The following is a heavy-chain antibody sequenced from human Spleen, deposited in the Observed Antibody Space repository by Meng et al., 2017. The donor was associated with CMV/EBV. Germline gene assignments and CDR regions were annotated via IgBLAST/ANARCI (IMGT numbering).Heavy chain of an antibody. V-gene: IGHV1-46*01. CDR1: GYNFTTYY. CDR3: ARLYFYESGGHYYKDY. J-gene: IGHJ4*02. Sequence: QVHLVQSGAEVKKPGASVKVSCKTSGYNFTTYYLHWVRQAPGQGLEWMGVIQPSGGDTSYAQKFQDRISMTRDTSTNTVYMELTSLRSEDTAMYYCARLYFYESGGHYYKDYWGPGTLVTVSS. D-gene: IGHD3-22*01. CDR2: IQPSGGDT.